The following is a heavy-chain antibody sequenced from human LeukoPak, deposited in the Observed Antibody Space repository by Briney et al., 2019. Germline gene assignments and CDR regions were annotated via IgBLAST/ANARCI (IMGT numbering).Heavy chain of an antibody. J-gene: IGHJ4*02. D-gene: IGHD3-22*01. V-gene: IGHV3-30*18. CDR1: GFTFSSYG. CDR2: TSFDGSYK. Sequence: PGGSLRLSCAASGFTFSSYGMHWVRQAPGKGLEWVAMTSFDGSYKNYADSVKGRFTISRDNSKNRLYLQMNSLRAEDTAVYYCAKEFSGYLASFEHWGQGPLVTVSS. CDR3: AKEFSGYLASFEH.